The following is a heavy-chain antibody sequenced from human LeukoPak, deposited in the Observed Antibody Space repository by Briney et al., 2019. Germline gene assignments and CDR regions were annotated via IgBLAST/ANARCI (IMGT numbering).Heavy chain of an antibody. D-gene: IGHD6-19*01. Sequence: SETLSLTCTVSGGSIRSYYWSWIRQPPGKGLEWIGYIYSSGSTNYNPSLKSRVTMSVDTSKNQFSLRLGSVTVADTAVYYCARVHSSGWYDDWYFDLWGRGTLVTVSS. CDR3: ARVHSSGWYDDWYFDL. J-gene: IGHJ2*01. V-gene: IGHV4-59*01. CDR2: IYSSGST. CDR1: GGSIRSYY.